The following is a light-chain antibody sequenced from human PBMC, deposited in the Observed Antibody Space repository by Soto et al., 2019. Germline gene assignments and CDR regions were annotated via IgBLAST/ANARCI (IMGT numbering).Light chain of an antibody. Sequence: QSVLTXPDSVSGSPGQSXAXXXTXXXSDIGRYNYVSWYQQHPGKAPKLMIYEVTNRPSGVSNRFSGSKSGNTASLTITGLQADDEADYYCSTFGGTGVFGTGTKLTVL. V-gene: IGLV2-14*01. CDR3: STFGGTGV. CDR2: EVT. J-gene: IGLJ1*01. CDR1: XSDIGRYNY.